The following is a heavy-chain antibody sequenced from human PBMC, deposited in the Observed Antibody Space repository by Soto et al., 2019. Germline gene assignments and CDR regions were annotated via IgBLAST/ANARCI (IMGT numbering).Heavy chain of an antibody. CDR2: IDWDDDK. J-gene: IGHJ6*02. Sequence: SGPTLVNPTQTLTLTCTFSGFSLSTSGMCVSWIRQPPGKALEWLALIDWDDDKYYSTSLKTRLTISKDTSKNQVVLTMTNMDPVNTATYYCARTPRDDLWSGYGMDVGGQGTTVTVSS. CDR1: GFSLSTSGMC. V-gene: IGHV2-70*01. CDR3: ARTPRDDLWSGYGMDV. D-gene: IGHD3-3*01.